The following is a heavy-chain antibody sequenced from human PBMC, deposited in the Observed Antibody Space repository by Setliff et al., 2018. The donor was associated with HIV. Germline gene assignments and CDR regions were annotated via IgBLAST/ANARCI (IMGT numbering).Heavy chain of an antibody. CDR2: MYYSGST. V-gene: IGHV4-61*05. J-gene: IGHJ4*02. Sequence: PSETLSLTCTVSGGSISSSSYYWGWIRQPPGKGLEWIGYMYYSGSTKHNPSLKSRVTISLDTSKNQFSLKLTSVTAADTAVYYCARYSPRGYTLTGPYWGQGTLVTVSS. CDR3: ARYSPRGYTLTGPY. D-gene: IGHD6-25*01. CDR1: GGSISSSSYY.